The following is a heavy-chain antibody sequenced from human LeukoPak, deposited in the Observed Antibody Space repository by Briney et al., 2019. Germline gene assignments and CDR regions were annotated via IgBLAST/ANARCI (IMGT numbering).Heavy chain of an antibody. V-gene: IGHV1-46*01. CDR2: INPSGGST. Sequence: ASVKVSCKASGYTFTSYYMHWVRQAPGQGLEWMGIINPSGGSTSYAQKFQGRVTMTRDTSTSTVYMELSSLRSDDTAVYYCARPIAVAGFDYWGQGTLVTVSS. CDR1: GYTFTSYY. D-gene: IGHD6-13*01. CDR3: ARPIAVAGFDY. J-gene: IGHJ4*02.